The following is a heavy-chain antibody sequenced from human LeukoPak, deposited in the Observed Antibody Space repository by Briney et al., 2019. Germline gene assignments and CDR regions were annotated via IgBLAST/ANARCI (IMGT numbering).Heavy chain of an antibody. CDR3: ARVAAGTADRGWFDP. D-gene: IGHD6-13*01. CDR1: GFXFSSYS. J-gene: IGHJ5*02. CDR2: ISSSSSYI. Sequence: PGGSLRLSCAASGFXFSSYSMNWVRQAPGKGLEWVSSISSSSSYIYYADSVKGRFTISRDNAKNSLYLQMNSLRAEDTAVYYCARVAAGTADRGWFDPWGQGTLVTVSS. V-gene: IGHV3-21*01.